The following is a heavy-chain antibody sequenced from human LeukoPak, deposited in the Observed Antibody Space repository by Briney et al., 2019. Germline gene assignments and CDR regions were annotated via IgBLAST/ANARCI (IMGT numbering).Heavy chain of an antibody. Sequence: SETLSLTCTVSGGSISSYYWSWIRQPPGKGLEWIGYIYYSGTTNYNPSLKSRVIISVDTSKNQFSLKLGSVTAADTAVYYCARGVYIAAAQYGYWGQGTLVTVSS. CDR2: IYYSGTT. CDR3: ARGVYIAAAQYGY. CDR1: GGSISSYY. D-gene: IGHD6-13*01. V-gene: IGHV4-59*01. J-gene: IGHJ4*02.